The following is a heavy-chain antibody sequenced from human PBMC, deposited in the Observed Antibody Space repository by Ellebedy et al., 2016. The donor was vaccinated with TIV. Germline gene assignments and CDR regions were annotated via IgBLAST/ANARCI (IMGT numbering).Heavy chain of an antibody. V-gene: IGHV3-30-3*01. J-gene: IGHJ4*02. CDR1: GFTFSSYA. CDR3: ASLQSYCISCESDV. D-gene: IGHD2-2*01. CDR2: ISYDGSNT. Sequence: GGSLRLSCAASGFTFSSYAMHWVRQAPGKGLEWVAVISYDGSNTYYADSVKGRFTISRDNSKNTLYLQMNSLRAEDTAVYYCASLQSYCISCESDVWGQGTLVTVSS.